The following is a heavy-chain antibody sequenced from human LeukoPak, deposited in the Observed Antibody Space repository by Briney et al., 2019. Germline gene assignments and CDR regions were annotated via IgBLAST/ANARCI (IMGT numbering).Heavy chain of an antibody. CDR2: IYYSGST. CDR1: GGSISSYY. CDR3: ARGGYSSGVDY. J-gene: IGHJ4*02. D-gene: IGHD6-19*01. V-gene: IGHV4-59*01. Sequence: SETLSLTCTVSGGSISSYYWSWIQQPPGKGLEWIGYIYYSGSTNYNPSLKSRVTISVDTSKNQFSLKLSSVTAADTAVYYCARGGYSSGVDYWGQGTLATVSS.